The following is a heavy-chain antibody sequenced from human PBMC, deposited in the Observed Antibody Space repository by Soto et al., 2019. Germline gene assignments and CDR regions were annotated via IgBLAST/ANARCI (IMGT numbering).Heavy chain of an antibody. V-gene: IGHV6-1*01. CDR2: TYYRSKWYN. CDR3: VRLIGNSWLDF. Sequence: SQSHSRTCAISEDSVSSSSVTWKWIRQCPSRGLEWLGRTYYRSKWYNDYAEFVKSRITINPDTSKNQFSLHLNSVTPEDAAVYYCVRLIGNSWLDFWGQGTLVTVSS. CDR1: EDSVSSSSVT. D-gene: IGHD1-26*01. J-gene: IGHJ5*01.